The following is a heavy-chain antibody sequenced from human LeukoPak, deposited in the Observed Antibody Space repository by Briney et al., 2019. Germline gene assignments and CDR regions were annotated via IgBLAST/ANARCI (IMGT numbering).Heavy chain of an antibody. J-gene: IGHJ4*02. CDR3: ARLNQYSYGFTFDY. Sequence: PSETLSLTCTVSGGSISSSSYYWGWIRQPPGKGLEWIGSIYYSGSTYYNPSLKSRVTISVDTSKNQFSLKLSSVTAADTAVYYCARLNQYSYGFTFDYWGRGTLVTVSS. D-gene: IGHD5-18*01. V-gene: IGHV4-39*01. CDR1: GGSISSSSYY. CDR2: IYYSGST.